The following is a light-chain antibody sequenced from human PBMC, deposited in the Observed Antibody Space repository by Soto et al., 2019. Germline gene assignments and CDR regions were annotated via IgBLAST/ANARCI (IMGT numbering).Light chain of an antibody. CDR3: CSYAGRSKV. J-gene: IGLJ2*01. CDR2: EGS. Sequence: QSALTQPASVSGSPGQSITSSCTGTSSDVGSYNLVSWYQQHPGKAPKLMIYEGSKRPSGVSNRFSGSKSGNTASLTISGLQDEDAADYYCCSYAGRSKVFGGGTKVTVL. V-gene: IGLV2-23*01. CDR1: SSDVGSYNL.